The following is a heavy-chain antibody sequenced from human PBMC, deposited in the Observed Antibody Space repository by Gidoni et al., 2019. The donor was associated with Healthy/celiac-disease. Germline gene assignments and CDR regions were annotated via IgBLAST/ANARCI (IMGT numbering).Heavy chain of an antibody. D-gene: IGHD3-3*01. J-gene: IGHJ3*02. Sequence: QVQLQESGPGLVKPSETLSLTCPVSGGSVRSGSYYWSWIRQPPGKGLEWIGYIYYSGSTNYNPSRKSRGTIAVDTSKNQFSLKLSAVTAADTAVYYCARTGDFGVVIGVFDIWGQGTMVTVSS. CDR3: ARTGDFGVVIGVFDI. V-gene: IGHV4-61*01. CDR2: IYYSGST. CDR1: GGSVRSGSYY.